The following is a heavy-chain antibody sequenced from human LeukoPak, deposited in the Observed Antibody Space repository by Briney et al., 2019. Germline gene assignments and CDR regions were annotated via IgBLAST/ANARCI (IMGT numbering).Heavy chain of an antibody. J-gene: IGHJ4*02. Sequence: GGSLRLSCAASGFTFNDYGMSWVRHGPGKGLEWVSGINWNGGTTGYADSVRGRFTISRDSAKNSLYLQMNSVRAEDTALYYCARAKHYYDSSNYVWGQGTLVTVSS. CDR3: ARAKHYYDSSNYV. CDR1: GFTFNDYG. V-gene: IGHV3-20*04. CDR2: INWNGGTT. D-gene: IGHD3-22*01.